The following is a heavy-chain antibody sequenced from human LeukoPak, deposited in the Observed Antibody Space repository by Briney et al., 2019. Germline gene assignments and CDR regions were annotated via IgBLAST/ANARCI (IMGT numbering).Heavy chain of an antibody. J-gene: IGHJ5*02. CDR2: IKQDGSEK. CDR3: ATERYCTNGVCYKAPWFDP. D-gene: IGHD2-8*01. CDR1: GFTFSSYW. Sequence: PGGSLRLSCAASGFTFSSYWMSWVRQAPGKGLEWVANIKQDGSEKYYVDSVKGRYTISRDNAKNSLYLQMNSLRAEGTAVYYCATERYCTNGVCYKAPWFDPWGQGPLVTVSS. V-gene: IGHV3-7*01.